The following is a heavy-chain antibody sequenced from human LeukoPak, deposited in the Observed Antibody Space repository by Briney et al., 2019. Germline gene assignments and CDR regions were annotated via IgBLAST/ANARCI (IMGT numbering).Heavy chain of an antibody. CDR2: IYYSGST. CDR3: ARDLGGFYYDSSGAALSGFDY. CDR1: GGSISSYY. D-gene: IGHD3-22*01. V-gene: IGHV4-59*01. J-gene: IGHJ4*02. Sequence: SETLSLTCTVSGGSISSYYRSWIRQPPGKGLEWIGYIYYSGSTNYNPSLKSRVTISVDTSKNQFSLKLSSVTAADTAVYYCARDLGGFYYDSSGAALSGFDYWGQGTLVTVSS.